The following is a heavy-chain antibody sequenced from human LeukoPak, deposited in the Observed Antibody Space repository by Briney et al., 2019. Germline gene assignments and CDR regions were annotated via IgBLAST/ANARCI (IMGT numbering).Heavy chain of an antibody. V-gene: IGHV3-7*03. D-gene: IGHD3-22*01. J-gene: IGHJ4*02. CDR1: GFTLSSYW. CDR3: AWTYYCDSSGYHIDY. Sequence: GGSLRLSYAASGFTLSSYWMSGVRPAPGKGLEGVANIKQVGGEKYYEDSVKGRFTNSRDNAKNSLYLQTNSLRDEDTALYFLAWTYYCDSSGYHIDYWGQGTLVTVSS. CDR2: IKQVGGEK.